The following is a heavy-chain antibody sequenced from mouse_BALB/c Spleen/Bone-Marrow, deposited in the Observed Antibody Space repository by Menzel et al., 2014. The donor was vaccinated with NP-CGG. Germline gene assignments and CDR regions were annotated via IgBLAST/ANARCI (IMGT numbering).Heavy chain of an antibody. Sequence: EVHLVESGPELVKPGASVKLSCRASGFSFTDYFTNWVKQSHGKSLEWIGRIHPYNGDTFYNQKFKVKATLTVDKSSNTARMELLSLTSEDSAVYYCGRYGYDAMDFWGQGTSVTVSS. CDR2: IHPYNGDT. CDR3: GRYGYDAMDF. CDR1: GFSFTDYF. V-gene: IGHV1-37*01. J-gene: IGHJ4*01. D-gene: IGHD1-1*02.